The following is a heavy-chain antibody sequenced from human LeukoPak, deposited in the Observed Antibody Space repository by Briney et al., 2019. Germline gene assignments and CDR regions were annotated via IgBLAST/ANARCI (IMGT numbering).Heavy chain of an antibody. V-gene: IGHV1-8*01. J-gene: IGHJ6*02. CDR3: ASSCSGGSCYSYGMDV. Sequence: ASVKVSCKASGYTFTSYDINWVRQATGQGLEWMGWMNPNSGNTGYAQKFQGRVTMTRNTSISTAYMELSSLRSEDTAVYYCASSCSGGSCYSYGMDVWGQGTTVTVSS. CDR1: GYTFTSYD. CDR2: MNPNSGNT. D-gene: IGHD2-15*01.